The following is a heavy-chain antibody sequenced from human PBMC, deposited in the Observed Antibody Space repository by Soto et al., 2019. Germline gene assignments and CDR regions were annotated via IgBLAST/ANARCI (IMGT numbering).Heavy chain of an antibody. Sequence: QVQLQESGPGLVKPSETLSLTCTVSGGSISSYYWSWIRQPAGKGLEWIGRIYTSGSTNYNPSLKGRVTMSVDTAKNQFSPKLSSVTAADTAVYYWARSPVRGRGGMDVWGQGTTVTVSS. CDR1: GGSISSYY. CDR3: ARSPVRGRGGMDV. D-gene: IGHD3-10*01. J-gene: IGHJ6*02. V-gene: IGHV4-4*07. CDR2: IYTSGST.